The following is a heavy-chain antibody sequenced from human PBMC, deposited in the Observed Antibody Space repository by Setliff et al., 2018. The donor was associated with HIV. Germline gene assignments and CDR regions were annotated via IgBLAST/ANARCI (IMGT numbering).Heavy chain of an antibody. J-gene: IGHJ5*02. V-gene: IGHV3-23*01. D-gene: IGHD6-19*01. CDR2: ISSTGGTT. CDR1: GFTFSRYA. Sequence: GGSLRLSCAVSGFTFSRYAMSWVRQAPGKGLEWVSGISSTGGTTYYADSVKGRFTVSRDNSKNLVYLQMNSLRAEDTAVYYCAKGGISYSSAWYGSWGQGTPVTVSS. CDR3: AKGGISYSSAWYGS.